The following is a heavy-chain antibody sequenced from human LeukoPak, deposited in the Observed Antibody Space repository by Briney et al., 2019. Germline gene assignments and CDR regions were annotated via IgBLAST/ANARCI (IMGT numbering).Heavy chain of an antibody. D-gene: IGHD6-13*01. CDR3: ARGMPLTIAGPPMDV. Sequence: GGSLRLSCAASGFTFRSYWMHWVRQAPGKGLVWVSRIKPDGSYRDYADSVKGRFTISRDNAKNTLDLQLNSLRVEDAAVYYCARGMPLTIAGPPMDVWGKGTTVTISS. V-gene: IGHV3-74*01. J-gene: IGHJ6*04. CDR2: IKPDGSYR. CDR1: GFTFRSYW.